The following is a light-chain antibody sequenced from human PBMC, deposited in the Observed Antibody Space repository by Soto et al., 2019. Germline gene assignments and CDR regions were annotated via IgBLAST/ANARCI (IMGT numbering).Light chain of an antibody. CDR1: KLGDKY. V-gene: IGLV3-1*01. J-gene: IGLJ2*01. CDR3: QAWDSSVV. Sequence: SYELTQPPSVSVSPGQTASITCSGDKLGDKYACWYQQKPRQSPVLVIYQDSKRPSGIPERFSGSNSGNTATLTISGTLVMDEADYYCQAWDSSVVFGGGTKLTVL. CDR2: QDS.